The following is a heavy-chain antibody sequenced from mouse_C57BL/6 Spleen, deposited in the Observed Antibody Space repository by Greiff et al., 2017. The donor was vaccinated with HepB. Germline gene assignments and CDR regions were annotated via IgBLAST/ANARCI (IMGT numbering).Heavy chain of an antibody. CDR1: GYTFTSYW. D-gene: IGHD1-1*01. CDR3: ARKHPYYAFED. Sequence: QVQLQQSGAELVKPGASVKLSCKASGYTFTSYWITWVKQRPGQGLEWIGDIYPGSGNTNYNEKFKSKATLTVDTSSSTAYMQLSSLTSEDSAVYYCARKHPYYAFEDWGQGTTLTVSS. CDR2: IYPGSGNT. J-gene: IGHJ2*01. V-gene: IGHV1-55*01.